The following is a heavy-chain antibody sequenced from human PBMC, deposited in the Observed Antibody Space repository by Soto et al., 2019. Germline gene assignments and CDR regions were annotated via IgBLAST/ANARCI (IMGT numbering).Heavy chain of an antibody. Sequence: GGSLRLSCAASGFTFSSYAVTWVRQAPGKGLVWVSRINSDGSSTSYADSVKGRFTISRDNAKNTLYLQMNSLRAEDTAFYYCARVYCSGGSGYHLAQWGQGTPVTSPQ. D-gene: IGHD2-15*01. CDR2: INSDGSST. CDR3: ARVYCSGGSGYHLAQ. J-gene: IGHJ4*02. CDR1: GFTFSSYA. V-gene: IGHV3-74*01.